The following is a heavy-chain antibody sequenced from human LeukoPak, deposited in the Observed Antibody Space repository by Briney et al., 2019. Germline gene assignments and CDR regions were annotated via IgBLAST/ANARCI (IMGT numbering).Heavy chain of an antibody. J-gene: IGHJ4*02. Sequence: PGGSLRLSCAASGFTFSSYAMSWVRQAPGKGLEWVSAISGSGGSTYFADSVKGRFTISRDNSKNTLYLQMNSLRAEDTAVYYCAAFYGLERNFDYWGQGTLVTVSS. CDR3: AAFYGLERNFDY. V-gene: IGHV3-23*01. D-gene: IGHD4-17*01. CDR2: ISGSGGST. CDR1: GFTFSSYA.